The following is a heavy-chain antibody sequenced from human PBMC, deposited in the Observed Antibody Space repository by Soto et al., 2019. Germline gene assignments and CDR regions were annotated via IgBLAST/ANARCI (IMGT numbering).Heavy chain of an antibody. CDR1: GGSISSSSYY. J-gene: IGHJ5*02. V-gene: IGHV4-39*01. CDR3: ASPKIAFYNWFDP. D-gene: IGHD3-3*02. Sequence: QLQLQESGPGLVKPSETLSLTCTVSGGSISSSSYYLGWIRQPPGKGLEWIGSIYYSGSTYYNPSLKSRVTISVDTSKNQFSLKLSSVTAADTAVYYCASPKIAFYNWFDPWGQGTLVTVSS. CDR2: IYYSGST.